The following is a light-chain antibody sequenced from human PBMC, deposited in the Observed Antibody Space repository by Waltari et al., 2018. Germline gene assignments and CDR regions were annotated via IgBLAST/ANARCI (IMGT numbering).Light chain of an antibody. CDR3: CSYAGSYTHVV. J-gene: IGLJ2*01. CDR2: GVS. Sequence: QSALPQPSSVSGSPGQSVTISCTGTSSDVGGYNFVSWYQQHPGKAPKLMIYGVSKRPSGVPARCAGSKSGNTASLTISGLQAEDEADYYCCSYAGSYTHVVFGGGTKLTVL. CDR1: SSDVGGYNF. V-gene: IGLV2-11*01.